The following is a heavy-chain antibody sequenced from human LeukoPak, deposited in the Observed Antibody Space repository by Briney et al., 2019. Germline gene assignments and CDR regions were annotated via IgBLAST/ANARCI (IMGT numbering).Heavy chain of an antibody. D-gene: IGHD1-26*01. Sequence: GGSLRLSCAASGFTFSSYAMSWVRQAPGKGLEWVSVISGSGGSTYSADSVKGRFTISRDNSKNTLYLQMDSLRAEDTAVYFCAKSQDGGRLFHFDYWGQGTLVTVSS. CDR1: GFTFSSYA. V-gene: IGHV3-23*01. CDR2: ISGSGGST. J-gene: IGHJ4*02. CDR3: AKSQDGGRLFHFDY.